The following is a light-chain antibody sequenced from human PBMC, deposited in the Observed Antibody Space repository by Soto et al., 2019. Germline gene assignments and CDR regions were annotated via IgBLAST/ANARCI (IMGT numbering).Light chain of an antibody. CDR1: QTLRNK. V-gene: IGKV3-15*01. CDR2: GGF. Sequence: IVLTQSPGTLSVSPGERVILSCRASQTLRNKLAWYQQKPGQAPRLLIYGGFTRATGIPARFSGSGSGTEFTLTSISLQSEAFAIYYCQQHNAWPLTFGPGTKLDLK. CDR3: QQHNAWPLT. J-gene: IGKJ3*01.